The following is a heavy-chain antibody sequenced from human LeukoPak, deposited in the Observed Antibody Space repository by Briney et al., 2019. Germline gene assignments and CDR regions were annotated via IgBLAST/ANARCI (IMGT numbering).Heavy chain of an antibody. Sequence: SETLSLTCTVSGGSISSYYWSWIRQPPGKGLEWIGYIYYSGSTNYNPSLKSRVTISVDTSKNQFSLKLSSVTAADTAVYYCARGRVQVFWGSNHRTNWFAPGGQGPLVAVPS. CDR3: ARGRVQVFWGSNHRTNWFAP. CDR2: IYYSGST. J-gene: IGHJ5*02. CDR1: GGSISSYY. V-gene: IGHV4-59*08. D-gene: IGHD3-16*01.